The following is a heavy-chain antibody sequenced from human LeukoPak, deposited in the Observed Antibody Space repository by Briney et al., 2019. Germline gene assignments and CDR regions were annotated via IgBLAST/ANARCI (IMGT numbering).Heavy chain of an antibody. CDR2: IYSGGST. D-gene: IGHD3-3*01. V-gene: IGHV3-53*01. J-gene: IGHJ4*02. CDR3: VRAPNVEYYFDS. CDR1: GFTVSSKY. Sequence: GGSLRLSCAASGFTVSSKYMSWVRQAPGKGLEWVSVIYSGGSTYYADSVKGRFTISRDNSKNTLYLQMNSLRAEDTAVYYCVRAPNVEYYFDSWGQGTLVTVSS.